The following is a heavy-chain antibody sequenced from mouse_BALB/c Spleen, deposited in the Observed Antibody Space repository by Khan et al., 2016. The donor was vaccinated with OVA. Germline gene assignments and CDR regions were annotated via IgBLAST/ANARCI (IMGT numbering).Heavy chain of an antibody. Sequence: VQLVESGAELVRPGTSVKMSCKAAGYTFTNYWIGWVKQRPGHGLEWIGDIFPGGGYTNYNEKFKGKATLTADTSSSTAYMQLSSLTSEDSAISYCTGGGAARAKWDCFDYWGQGTTLTVSA. V-gene: IGHV1-63*02. CDR3: TGGGAARAKWDCFDY. J-gene: IGHJ2*01. CDR2: IFPGGGYT. D-gene: IGHD3-1*01. CDR1: GYTFTNYW.